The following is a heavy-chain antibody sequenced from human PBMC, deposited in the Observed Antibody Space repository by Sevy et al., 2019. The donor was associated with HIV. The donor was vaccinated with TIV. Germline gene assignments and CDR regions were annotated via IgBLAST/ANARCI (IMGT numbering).Heavy chain of an antibody. CDR2: ISSSTI. CDR3: ATEGGYTDQGMDV. CDR1: GFTFNIFS. J-gene: IGHJ6*02. D-gene: IGHD5-12*01. V-gene: IGHV3-48*01. Sequence: GGSLRLSCAASGFTFNIFSINWVRQAPGKGLEWVSYISSSTIYYADSVKGRFTISRDNAKNSLSLQMNSLRAEDTAVYYCATEGGYTDQGMDVWGQGTTVTVS.